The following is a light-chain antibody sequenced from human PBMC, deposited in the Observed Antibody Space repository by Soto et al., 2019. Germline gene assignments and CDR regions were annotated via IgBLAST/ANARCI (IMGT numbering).Light chain of an antibody. CDR1: QSITTY. J-gene: IGKJ2*01. Sequence: EIVLTQSPGTLSLSPGERATLSCRASQSITTYLAWYQQKPGQAPRLLIYGASSRATGIPDRFSGSGSGTDFTLTISRLEPEDFEGYSCQHYGSQYTFGQGTKLEIK. V-gene: IGKV3-20*01. CDR2: GAS. CDR3: QHYGSQYT.